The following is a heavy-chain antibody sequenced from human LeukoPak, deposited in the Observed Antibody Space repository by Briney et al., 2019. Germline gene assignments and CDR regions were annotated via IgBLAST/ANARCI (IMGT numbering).Heavy chain of an antibody. CDR3: ARGAGYCSGGSCYYNWFDP. Sequence: ASVKVSCKASGYTFTSYYMHWVRQAPGQGLEWMGIINPSGGSTSYAQKFQGRVTMTRDTSTSTIYMELSSLRSEDTAVYYCARGAGYCSGGSCYYNWFDPWGQGTLVTVSS. D-gene: IGHD2-15*01. V-gene: IGHV1-46*01. CDR2: INPSGGST. CDR1: GYTFTSYY. J-gene: IGHJ5*02.